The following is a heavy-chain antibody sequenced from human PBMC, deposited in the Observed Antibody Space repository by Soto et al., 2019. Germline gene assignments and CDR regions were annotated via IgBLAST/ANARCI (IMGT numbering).Heavy chain of an antibody. CDR1: GFTFSSYG. D-gene: IGHD3-22*01. V-gene: IGHV3-30*03. CDR3: ARGDYYDSSGYYYYYGMDV. J-gene: IGHJ6*02. CDR2: ISYDGSNK. Sequence: GGSLRLSCAASGFTFSSYGMHWVRQAPGKGLEWVAVISYDGSNKYYADSVKGRFTISRDNSKNTLYLQMNSLRAEDTAVYYCARGDYYDSSGYYYYYGMDVWGQGTTVTVSS.